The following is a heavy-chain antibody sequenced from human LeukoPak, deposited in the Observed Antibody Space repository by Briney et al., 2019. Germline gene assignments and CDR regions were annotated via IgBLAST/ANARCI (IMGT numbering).Heavy chain of an antibody. CDR1: GFTVSSNY. V-gene: IGHV3-66*04. J-gene: IGHJ6*02. CDR3: ARQQLVRGNYYYGMDV. D-gene: IGHD6-13*01. Sequence: GGSLRLSCAASGFTVSSNYMSWVRQAPGKGLEWVSVIYSGGSTYYADSVKGRFTISRDNSRNTLYLQMNSLRAEDTTVYYCARQQLVRGNYYYGMDVWGQGTTVTVSS. CDR2: IYSGGST.